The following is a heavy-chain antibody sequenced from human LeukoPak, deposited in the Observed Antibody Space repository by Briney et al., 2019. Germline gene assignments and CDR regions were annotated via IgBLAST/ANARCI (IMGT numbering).Heavy chain of an antibody. CDR3: AKEAPSGWELLKGAFDI. Sequence: PGGSLRLSCAASGFTFSSYGMHWVRQAPGKGLEWVAFIRYDGSNKYYADSVKGRFTISRDNSKNTLYLQMNSLSAEDTAVYYCAKEAPSGWELLKGAFDIWGQGTMVTVSS. CDR2: IRYDGSNK. V-gene: IGHV3-30*02. D-gene: IGHD1-26*01. J-gene: IGHJ3*02. CDR1: GFTFSSYG.